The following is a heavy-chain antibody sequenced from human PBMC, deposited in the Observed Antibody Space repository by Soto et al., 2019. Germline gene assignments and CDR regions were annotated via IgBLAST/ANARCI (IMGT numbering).Heavy chain of an antibody. CDR3: AHSIHSGYYLGFDY. Sequence: QITLKESGPTLVKPTQTLTLTCTFSGFSLSTSGVGVGWIRQPPGKALEWLALIYWDDDKRYSPSLKSRLTIPKDTSKNQVVLTMTNMDPVDTATYYCAHSIHSGYYLGFDYWGQGTLVTVSS. V-gene: IGHV2-5*02. CDR2: IYWDDDK. J-gene: IGHJ4*02. CDR1: GFSLSTSGVG. D-gene: IGHD3-22*01.